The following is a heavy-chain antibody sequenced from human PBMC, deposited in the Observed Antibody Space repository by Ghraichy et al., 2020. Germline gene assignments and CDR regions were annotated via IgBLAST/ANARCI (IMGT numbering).Heavy chain of an antibody. J-gene: IGHJ3*01. CDR2: ITSTM. Sequence: GGSLRLSCAASGFTFSDYSMSWIRQAPGKGLEWVSYITSTMYYADSVKGRFTISRDNAKNSLYLQMNSLRAEDTAVYYCAKRIVGNTGHAFDVWGRGTVVTVSS. CDR3: AKRIVGNTGHAFDV. CDR1: GFTFSDYS. D-gene: IGHD1-26*01. V-gene: IGHV3-11*01.